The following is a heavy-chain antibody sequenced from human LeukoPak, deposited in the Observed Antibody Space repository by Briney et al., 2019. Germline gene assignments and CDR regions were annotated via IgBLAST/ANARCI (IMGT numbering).Heavy chain of an antibody. CDR2: INHSGST. Sequence: SETLSLTCAVYGGPFSGYYWSWIRQPPGKGLEWIGEINHSGSTNYNPSLKSRVTISVDTSKNQFSLKLSSVTAADTAVYYCARGLGIAAAGTLGYWGQGTLVTVSS. D-gene: IGHD6-13*01. CDR1: GGPFSGYY. J-gene: IGHJ4*02. V-gene: IGHV4-34*01. CDR3: ARGLGIAAAGTLGY.